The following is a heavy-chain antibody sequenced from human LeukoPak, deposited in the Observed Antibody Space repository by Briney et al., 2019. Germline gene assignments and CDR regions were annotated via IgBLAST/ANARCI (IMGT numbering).Heavy chain of an antibody. J-gene: IGHJ4*02. CDR3: AKGSYVYVWGSYRYTAPNYFDY. V-gene: IGHV3-23*01. CDR2: ISGSGGST. D-gene: IGHD3-16*02. Sequence: GGSLRLSCAASGFTFSSYGMSWVRQAPGKGLEWVSAISGSGGSTYYADSVKGRFTISRDNSKNTLYLQMNSLRAEDTAVYYCAKGSYVYVWGSYRYTAPNYFDYWGQGTLVTVSS. CDR1: GFTFSSYG.